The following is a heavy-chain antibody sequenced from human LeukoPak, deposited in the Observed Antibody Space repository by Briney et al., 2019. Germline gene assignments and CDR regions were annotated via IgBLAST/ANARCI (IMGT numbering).Heavy chain of an antibody. CDR3: ARGTMVRGVIQMHGMDV. Sequence: ASVKVSCKASGYTFTGYYMHWVRQAPGQGLEWMGWINPNSGGTNYAQKFQGRVTMTRDTSISTAYMELGRLRSDDTAVYYCARGTMVRGVIQMHGMDVWGQGTTVTVSS. V-gene: IGHV1-2*02. CDR2: INPNSGGT. J-gene: IGHJ6*02. D-gene: IGHD3-10*01. CDR1: GYTFTGYY.